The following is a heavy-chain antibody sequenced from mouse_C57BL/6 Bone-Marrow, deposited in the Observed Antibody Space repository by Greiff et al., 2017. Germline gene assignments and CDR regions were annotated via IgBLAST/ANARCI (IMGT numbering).Heavy chain of an antibody. CDR3: ARVEFDGSSADWYFDV. CDR2: IYPRDGST. V-gene: IGHV1-85*01. CDR1: GYTFTSYD. Sequence: LQESGPELVKPGASVKLSCKASGYTFTSYDINWVKQRPGQGLEWIGWIYPRDGSTKYNEKFKGKATLTVDTSSSTAYMGLHSLTSEDSAVYFCARVEFDGSSADWYFDVWGAGTTVTASS. J-gene: IGHJ1*01. D-gene: IGHD1-1*01.